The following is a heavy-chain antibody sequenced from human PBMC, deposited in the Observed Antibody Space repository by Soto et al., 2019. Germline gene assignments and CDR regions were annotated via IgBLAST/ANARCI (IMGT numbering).Heavy chain of an antibody. D-gene: IGHD4-17*01. CDR3: ARDASDYGDYTLDY. J-gene: IGHJ4*02. CDR2: IYYSGST. CDR1: VGYVSRSQ. Sequence: AALPSSCALPVGYVSRSQWSSNQQPPGKGLEWIGYIYYSGSTNYNPSLKSRVTISVDTSKNQFSLKLSSVTAADTAVYYCARDASDYGDYTLDYWGQGTLVTVSS. V-gene: IGHV4-59*02.